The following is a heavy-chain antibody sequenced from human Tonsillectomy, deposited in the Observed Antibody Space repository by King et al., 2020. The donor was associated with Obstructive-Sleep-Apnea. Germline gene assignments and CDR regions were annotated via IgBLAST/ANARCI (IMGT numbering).Heavy chain of an antibody. V-gene: IGHV3-30*18. CDR1: GLTFSNYG. J-gene: IGHJ3*02. CDR3: TKEGDAYTTPYAFDI. CDR2: VSSDGGTK. D-gene: IGHD5-24*01. Sequence: HVQLVESGGGVVQPGRSLRLSCAASGLTFSNYGMHWVRQAPGKGLEWVAVVSSDGGTKYYADSVKGRFTISRDNSDNTLYLQMTSLRLEDTALYYCTKEGDAYTTPYAFDIWGQGTMVTVSS.